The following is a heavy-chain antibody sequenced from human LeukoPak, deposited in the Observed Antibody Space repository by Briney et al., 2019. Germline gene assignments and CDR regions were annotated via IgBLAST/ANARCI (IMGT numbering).Heavy chain of an antibody. CDR3: ASTTYDYDTSGHYFLDY. D-gene: IGHD3-22*01. CDR2: IYTSGTT. V-gene: IGHV4-4*07. J-gene: IGHJ4*02. Sequence: SETLSLTCTVSGGSINSYYWSWIRQPAGKGLEWIGRIYTSGTTNYNPSLKSRVTMSVDTSKNHFSLQLRTVTAADTAVYYCASTTYDYDTSGHYFLDYWGQGSLVTVSS. CDR1: GGSINSYY.